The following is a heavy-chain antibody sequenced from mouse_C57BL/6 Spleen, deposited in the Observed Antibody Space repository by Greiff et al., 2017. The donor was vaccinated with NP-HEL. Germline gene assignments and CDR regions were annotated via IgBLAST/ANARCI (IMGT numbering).Heavy chain of an antibody. CDR2: IHPNSGST. D-gene: IGHD1-1*01. Sequence: QVQLQQSGAELVKPGASVKLSCKASGYTFTSYWMHWVKQRPGQGLEWIGMIHPNSGSTNYNEKFKSKATLTVDKSSSTAYMQLSSLTSEDSAVYYCARFTTVVAGDDWGKGTTLTVSS. V-gene: IGHV1-64*01. CDR3: ARFTTVVAGDD. J-gene: IGHJ2*01. CDR1: GYTFTSYW.